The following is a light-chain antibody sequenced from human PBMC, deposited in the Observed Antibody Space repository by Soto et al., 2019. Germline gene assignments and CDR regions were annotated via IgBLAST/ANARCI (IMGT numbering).Light chain of an antibody. CDR3: CSYAARYTFYV. CDR1: SSDVGHYDY. V-gene: IGLV2-11*01. J-gene: IGLJ1*01. Sequence: QSVLTQPASVSGSPGQSITISCTGTSSDVGHYDYVSWYQQHPGTAPKLLIYDVVKRPSAVPDRFSGSKSGNTASLSISGLQAEDEADYYCCSYAARYTFYVFGTGTKVTV. CDR2: DVV.